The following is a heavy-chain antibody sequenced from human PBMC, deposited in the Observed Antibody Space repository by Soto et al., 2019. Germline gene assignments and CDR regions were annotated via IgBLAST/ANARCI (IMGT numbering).Heavy chain of an antibody. CDR1: GGSISTSNW. J-gene: IGHJ4*02. CDR2: VYRTGST. CDR3: ARHKGSSSWYPFDY. D-gene: IGHD6-13*01. V-gene: IGHV4-4*02. Sequence: PSETLSLTCAVSGGSISTSNWWSWVRQPPGKGLEWIGEVYRTGSTNYNPSLESRLTISVDKSKNQFSLKLTSVTAADTAVYYCARHKGSSSWYPFDYWGQGALVTVSS.